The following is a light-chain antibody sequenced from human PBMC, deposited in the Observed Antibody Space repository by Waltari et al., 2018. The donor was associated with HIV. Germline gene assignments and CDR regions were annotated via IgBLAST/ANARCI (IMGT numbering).Light chain of an antibody. Sequence: VLTQSPCTLSLSQGDRSTLPCQASQSVSSSYLAWYQQRPGQAPRLLIYGASSRAAGIPDRFTGSGSGTDFTLTISRLEPEDFAVYYCQHFDTSLPKYTFGQGTKLEIK. J-gene: IGKJ2*01. CDR2: GAS. V-gene: IGKV3-20*01. CDR3: QHFDTSLPKYT. CDR1: QSVSSSY.